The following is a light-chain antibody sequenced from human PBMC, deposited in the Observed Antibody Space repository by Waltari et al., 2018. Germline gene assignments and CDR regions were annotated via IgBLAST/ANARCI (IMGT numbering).Light chain of an antibody. CDR2: DAS. J-gene: IGKJ1*01. CDR1: QSVSNN. V-gene: IGKV3-15*01. Sequence: EIVMTQSPATLSVSPGERVTLSCRASQSVSNNLAWYQQKPGQAPRFLIYDASTRATGTPARFSGSGSGTEFTLTISSMQSEDFAVYYCQQYNNWPRTFGQGTKVEIK. CDR3: QQYNNWPRT.